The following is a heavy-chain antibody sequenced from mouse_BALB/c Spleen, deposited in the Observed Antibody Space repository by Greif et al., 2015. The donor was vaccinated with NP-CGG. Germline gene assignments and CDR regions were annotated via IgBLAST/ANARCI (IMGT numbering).Heavy chain of an antibody. Sequence: EVKLMESGAELVKPGASVKLSCTASGFNIKDTYMHWVKQRPEQGLEWIGRIDPANGNTKYDPKFQGKATITADTSSNTAYLQLSCLTSEDTAVYYCARGVRLPRYFDVWGAGTTVTVSS. D-gene: IGHD1-2*01. V-gene: IGHV14-3*02. J-gene: IGHJ1*01. CDR1: GFNIKDTY. CDR2: IDPANGNT. CDR3: ARGVRLPRYFDV.